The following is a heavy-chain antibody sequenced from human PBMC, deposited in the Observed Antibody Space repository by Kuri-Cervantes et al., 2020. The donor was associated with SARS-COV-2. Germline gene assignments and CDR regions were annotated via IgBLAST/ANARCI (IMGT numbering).Heavy chain of an antibody. J-gene: IGHJ5*02. D-gene: IGHD2-2*01. Sequence: ASVKVSCKASGYTFTNYGISWVRQAPGEGLEWMGWISAYNGNTNYAQKFQGRVTLTTDTSTTTAYMELRSLRSDDTAVYYCARRVVPAADFDPWGQGTLVTVSS. V-gene: IGHV1-18*01. CDR3: ARRVVPAADFDP. CDR2: ISAYNGNT. CDR1: GYTFTNYG.